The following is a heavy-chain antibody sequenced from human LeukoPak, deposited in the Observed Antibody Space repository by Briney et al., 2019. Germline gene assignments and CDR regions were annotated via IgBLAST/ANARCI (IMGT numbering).Heavy chain of an antibody. CDR2: IITIFGTT. CDR1: GGTFSSYA. D-gene: IGHD2-15*01. CDR3: ASYGTVTSGFDY. Sequence: AAVKVSCKASGGTFSSYAIRWVRQAPGQGVDWMGGIITIFGTTNYAQKFQDRVMITADKSTGTAYMELSSLRSEDTAVYYCASYGTVTSGFDYWGQGTLVTVSS. V-gene: IGHV1-69*06. J-gene: IGHJ4*02.